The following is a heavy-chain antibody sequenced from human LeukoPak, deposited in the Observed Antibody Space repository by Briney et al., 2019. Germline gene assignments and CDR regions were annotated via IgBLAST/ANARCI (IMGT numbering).Heavy chain of an antibody. Sequence: ASVKVSCKASGYTFTGYYMRWVRQAPGQGLEWMGWINPNTGDTHYAQKFQGRVTLTRDTSITTVYMDLSRLTSDDTAIFYCAVAPGDYWGEGTLVTVS. CDR1: GYTFTGYY. J-gene: IGHJ4*02. CDR2: INPNTGDT. CDR3: AVAPGDY. D-gene: IGHD2-21*01. V-gene: IGHV1-2*02.